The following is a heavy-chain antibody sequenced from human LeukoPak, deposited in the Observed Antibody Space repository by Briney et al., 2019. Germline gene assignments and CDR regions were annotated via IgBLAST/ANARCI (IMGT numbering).Heavy chain of an antibody. CDR1: GYTFTSYG. V-gene: IGHV1-18*01. CDR2: ISAYNGNT. J-gene: IGHJ4*02. Sequence: ASVKVSCKASGYTFTSYGISWVRQAPGQGLEWMGWISAYNGNTNYAQKLQGRVTMTTDTSTSTAYMELRSLRSDDTAVYYCARAKVEGKYEPPTGYWGQGTLVTVSS. D-gene: IGHD5-24*01. CDR3: ARAKVEGKYEPPTGY.